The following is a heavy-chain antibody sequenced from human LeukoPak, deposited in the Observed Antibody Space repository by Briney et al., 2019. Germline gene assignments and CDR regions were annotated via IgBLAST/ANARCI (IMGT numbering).Heavy chain of an antibody. J-gene: IGHJ6*03. V-gene: IGHV4-59*01. CDR2: IYYIGST. CDR1: GGAISSYY. D-gene: IGHD3-10*01. Sequence: SETLSLTCTVSGGAISSYYWSWIRQPPGKGREGIGYIYYIGSTNYNPSLKSRVTISVDKSKNQLSLKLSSVTAADTAVYYCARNYGSGSYYSGYYYYYMDVWGKGTTVTVSS. CDR3: ARNYGSGSYYSGYYYYYMDV.